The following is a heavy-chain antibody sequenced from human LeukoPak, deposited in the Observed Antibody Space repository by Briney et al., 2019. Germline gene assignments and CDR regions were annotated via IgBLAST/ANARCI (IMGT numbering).Heavy chain of an antibody. D-gene: IGHD2-2*01. Sequence: SETLSLTCNVSTAFRSRYYWSWVRQPPTGGLEWIGNVFYSANSKYNPNFSSRVTMSVDTSKRHFSLKLTSVTASHTAVYYRAGIDPPGFFYQGGQGTVVTVSS. J-gene: IGHJ4*02. CDR3: AGIDPPGFFYQ. V-gene: IGHV4-59*12. CDR1: TAFRSRYY. CDR2: VFYSANS.